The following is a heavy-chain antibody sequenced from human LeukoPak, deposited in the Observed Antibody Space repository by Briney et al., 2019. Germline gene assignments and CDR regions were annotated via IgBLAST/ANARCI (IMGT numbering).Heavy chain of an antibody. V-gene: IGHV1-18*01. CDR2: ISAYNGNR. D-gene: IGHD3-22*01. J-gene: IGHJ4*02. Sequence: ASVKVSCKASGYTFTSYGSSWVRQAPGQGLEWMGWISAYNGNRNYAQKLQGRVTMTTDTSASTAYMELRSLRSDDTAVYYCARRFPYYDSSGYYYYLFDYWGQGTLVTVSS. CDR3: ARRFPYYDSSGYYYYLFDY. CDR1: GYTFTSYG.